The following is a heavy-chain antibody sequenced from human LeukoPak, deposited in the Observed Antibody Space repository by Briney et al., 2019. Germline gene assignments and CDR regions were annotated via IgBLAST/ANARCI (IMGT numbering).Heavy chain of an antibody. J-gene: IGHJ5*01. D-gene: IGHD2-2*02. CDR2: ISAYNGNT. V-gene: IGHV1-18*01. CDR3: ARLYCSTRTCYNFWFDS. CDR1: GYSFTSYG. Sequence: GASVKVSCKASGYSFTSYGISWVRRAPGQGPEWMGWISAYNGNTNYAQKFQGRVTMTTDTSTTTAYMELRSLRSDDTAMYYCARLYCSTRTCYNFWFDSWGQGTLVTVSS.